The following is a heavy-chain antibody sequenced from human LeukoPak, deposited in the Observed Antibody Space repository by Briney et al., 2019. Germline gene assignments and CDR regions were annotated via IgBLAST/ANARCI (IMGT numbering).Heavy chain of an antibody. CDR1: GFTFSSYG. J-gene: IGHJ6*02. V-gene: IGHV3-33*06. CDR3: AKVSVGVAARRKGMDV. D-gene: IGHD6-6*01. CDR2: IWYDGSNK. Sequence: GGSLRLSCAASGFTFSSYGMHWVRQAPGKGLEWVAVIWYDGSNKYYADSVKGRFTISRDNSKNTLYLQMNSLRAEDTAVYCCAKVSVGVAARRKGMDVWGQGTTVTVSS.